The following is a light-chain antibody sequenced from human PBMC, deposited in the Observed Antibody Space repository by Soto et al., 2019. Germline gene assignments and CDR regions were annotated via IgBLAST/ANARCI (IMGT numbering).Light chain of an antibody. Sequence: EIVLTQSPGTLSLSPGERATLSCRASQSVSSSYLAWYQQKPGQAPRLLIYGASSRATGIPDRFSGSGSGTEFTLTISRLEPEDFAVYYFQQYDSSPLTFGGGTKVEIK. CDR1: QSVSSSY. J-gene: IGKJ4*01. V-gene: IGKV3-20*01. CDR3: QQYDSSPLT. CDR2: GAS.